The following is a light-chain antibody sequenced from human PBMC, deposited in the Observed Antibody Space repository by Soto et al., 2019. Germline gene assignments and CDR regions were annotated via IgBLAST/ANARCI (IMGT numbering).Light chain of an antibody. V-gene: IGKV2-28*01. CDR2: LGS. CDR1: QSLLHSNGYNY. CDR3: IQDRLTTNT. Sequence: DIVMTQSPLSLPVTPGEPASISCRSSQSLLHSNGYNYLDWYLQKPGQSPQLLIYLGSNRASGVTDRFSGSGSGTDFTLKISRVEAEDVGIYYCIQDRLTTNTFGQVTSLEIK. J-gene: IGKJ5*01.